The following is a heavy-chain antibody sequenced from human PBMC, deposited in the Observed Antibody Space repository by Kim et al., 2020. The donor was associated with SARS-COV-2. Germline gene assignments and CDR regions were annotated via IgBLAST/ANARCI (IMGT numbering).Heavy chain of an antibody. J-gene: IGHJ3*02. CDR3: AKDSREITGRGAFDI. Sequence: SVKGRFTTSRNHSKNTLYLQMNSLRAEDTAVYYCAKDSREITGRGAFDIWGQGTMVTVSS. V-gene: IGHV3-23*01. D-gene: IGHD3-16*01.